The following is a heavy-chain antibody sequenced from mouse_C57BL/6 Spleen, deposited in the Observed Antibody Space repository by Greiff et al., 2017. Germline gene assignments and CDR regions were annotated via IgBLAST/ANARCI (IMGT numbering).Heavy chain of an antibody. CDR2: ISSGGDYI. CDR1: GFTFSSYA. J-gene: IGHJ3*01. CDR3: TRDHGSSSFAY. V-gene: IGHV5-9-1*02. Sequence: EVMLVESGEGLVKPGGSLKLSCAASGFTFSSYAMSWVRQTPEKRLEWVAYISSGGDYIYYADTVKGRFTISRDNARNTLYLQMSSLKSEDTAMYYCTRDHGSSSFAYWGQGTLVTVSA. D-gene: IGHD1-1*01.